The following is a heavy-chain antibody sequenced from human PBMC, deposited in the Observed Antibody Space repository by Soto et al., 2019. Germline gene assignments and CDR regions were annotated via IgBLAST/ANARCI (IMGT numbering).Heavy chain of an antibody. CDR1: GYTFTSYG. V-gene: IGHV1-18*04. J-gene: IGHJ6*02. Sequence: GASVKVSCKASGYTFTSYGISWVRQAPGQGLEWMGWISAYNGNTNYAQKLQGRVTMTTDTSTSTAYMELRSLRSDDTAVYYCARADHADFWSGSTQIYYDGMDVGGQGTTVAIYS. CDR3: ARADHADFWSGSTQIYYDGMDV. CDR2: ISAYNGNT. D-gene: IGHD3-3*01.